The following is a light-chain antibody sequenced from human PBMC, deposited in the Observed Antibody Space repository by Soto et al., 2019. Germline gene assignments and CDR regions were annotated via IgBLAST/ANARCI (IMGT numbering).Light chain of an antibody. CDR1: VSDVGDYNY. CDR2: EVS. J-gene: IGLJ1*01. V-gene: IGLV2-14*01. Sequence: QSALTQPASVSGSPGQSVTISCTGTVSDVGDYNYVSWYQQHPGTAPKLILYEVSNRPSGISNRFSGSKSGITASLTISGLQPEDEADYYCSSYRTGNTYVFGTGTKVTVL. CDR3: SSYRTGNTYV.